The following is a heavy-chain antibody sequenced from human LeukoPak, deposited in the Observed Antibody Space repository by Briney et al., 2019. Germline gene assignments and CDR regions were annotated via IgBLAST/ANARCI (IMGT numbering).Heavy chain of an antibody. CDR3: ARMRGRYCSSNGCYVEY. CDR2: ISHDGDHK. D-gene: IGHD2-2*01. Sequence: PGGSLRLSCAASGFNFRTYSMNWVRQAPGTGLEWVAVISHDGDHKYHADSVKGRFTISRDNSKNTLYLQMNSLRVEDTAVYYCARMRGRYCSSNGCYVEYWGQGALVTVSS. V-gene: IGHV3-30*03. CDR1: GFNFRTYS. J-gene: IGHJ4*02.